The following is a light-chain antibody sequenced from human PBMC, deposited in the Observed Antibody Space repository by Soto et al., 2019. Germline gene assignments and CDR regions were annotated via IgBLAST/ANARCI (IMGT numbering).Light chain of an antibody. V-gene: IGKV1-5*03. J-gene: IGKJ1*01. CDR1: QSISGF. CDR3: PQYNRFWWT. Sequence: DIQMTQSPSTLSASVGDRVTITCRASQSISGFLAWYQQKPGKAPKLLIYQTSGLASGVPSRFSGSASGTAFTLTITRAQPAHCATYYSPQYNRFWWTFGKGTEVEVK. CDR2: QTS.